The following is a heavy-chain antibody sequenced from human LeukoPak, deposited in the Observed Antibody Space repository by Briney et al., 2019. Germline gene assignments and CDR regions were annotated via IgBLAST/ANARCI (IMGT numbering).Heavy chain of an antibody. J-gene: IGHJ4*02. Sequence: SETLSLTCTVSGGSISRYYWSWIRQPAGKGLEWIGRIYTTGNTNSHPPLKSRVTMSVDTSKNQFSLKLSSVTAADTAVYYCAREVYFDSSGDYTIYYFDYWGQGTLVTVSS. D-gene: IGHD3-22*01. V-gene: IGHV4-4*07. CDR3: AREVYFDSSGDYTIYYFDY. CDR2: IYTTGNT. CDR1: GGSISRYY.